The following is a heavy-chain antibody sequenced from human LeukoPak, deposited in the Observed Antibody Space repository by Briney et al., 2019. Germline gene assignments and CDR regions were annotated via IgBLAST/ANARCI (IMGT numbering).Heavy chain of an antibody. CDR2: IYAGGST. D-gene: IGHD3-10*01. V-gene: IGHV3-53*01. CDR3: AVWTRLVYYYDSGRYPSYYGMDV. Sequence: GGSLRLSCAASGVIVSSNYMNWVRQAPGKGLEWFSGIYAGGSTYHADSVMGRFTMSRDNSKNTMYLEMSSPRAEDTAVYYCAVWTRLVYYYDSGRYPSYYGMDVWGHGTTVTVSS. CDR1: GVIVSSNY. J-gene: IGHJ6*02.